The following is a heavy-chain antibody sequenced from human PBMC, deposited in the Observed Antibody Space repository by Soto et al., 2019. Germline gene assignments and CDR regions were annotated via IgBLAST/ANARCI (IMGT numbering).Heavy chain of an antibody. J-gene: IGHJ6*04. CDR2: ISSRSSYI. CDR3: ARDQRYDFGSGYYRDYGMDF. D-gene: IGHD3-3*01. Sequence: PGGSLRLSCAASGLTFSSYTMNWVRQAPGKGLEWVSSISSRSSYIYYADSVKGRFTISRDNAKISVYLKMNSLRAEDTAVYYCARDQRYDFGSGYYRDYGMDFWGKGTTVTVSS. CDR1: GLTFSSYT. V-gene: IGHV3-21*01.